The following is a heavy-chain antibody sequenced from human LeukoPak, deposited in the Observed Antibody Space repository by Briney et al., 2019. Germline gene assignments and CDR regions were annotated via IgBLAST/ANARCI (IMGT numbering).Heavy chain of an antibody. J-gene: IGHJ4*02. V-gene: IGHV4-61*08. D-gene: IGHD3-9*01. CDR3: ARVFPPMDILTGYYYYFDY. Sequence: SETLSLTCTVSGGSISSGGYYWSWIRQHPGKGLEWIGYIYYSGSTNYNPSLKSRVTISVDTSKNQFSLKLSSVTAADTAVYYCARVFPPMDILTGYYYYFDYWGQGTLVTVSS. CDR1: GGSISSGGYY. CDR2: IYYSGST.